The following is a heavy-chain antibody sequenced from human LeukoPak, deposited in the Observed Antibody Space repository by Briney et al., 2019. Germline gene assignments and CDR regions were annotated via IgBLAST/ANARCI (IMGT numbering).Heavy chain of an antibody. CDR2: ISSSGRTI. D-gene: IGHD3-3*01. J-gene: IGHJ4*02. Sequence: NPGGSLRLSCAASGFTFSDYYMNWIRQAPGKGLEWVSYISSSGRTIYYADSVQGRFTISRDNAKNSLYLQMNSLRAEDTAVYYCASDMGTIFGVADYWGQGTLVTVSS. CDR3: ASDMGTIFGVADY. V-gene: IGHV3-11*04. CDR1: GFTFSDYY.